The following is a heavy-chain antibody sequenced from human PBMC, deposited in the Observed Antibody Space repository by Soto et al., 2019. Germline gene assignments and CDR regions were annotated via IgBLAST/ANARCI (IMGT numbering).Heavy chain of an antibody. V-gene: IGHV1-2*04. Sequence: ASVKVACKASGYSFTDYHIHWVRQAPGQGLEWLGRINPKSVGTRTAQKFQGWVTMTTDTSISTASMELTRLTSDDTAIYYCARGDSTDCSNGVCSFFYNHDMDVWGQGTTVTVSS. CDR1: GYSFTDYH. D-gene: IGHD2-8*01. CDR3: ARGDSTDCSNGVCSFFYNHDMDV. J-gene: IGHJ6*02. CDR2: INPKSVGT.